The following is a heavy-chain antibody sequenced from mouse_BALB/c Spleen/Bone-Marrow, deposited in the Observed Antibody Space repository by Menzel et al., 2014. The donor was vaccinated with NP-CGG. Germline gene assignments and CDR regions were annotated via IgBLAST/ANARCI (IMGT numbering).Heavy chain of an antibody. Sequence: ESGAELARPGASVKMSCKASGYTFTSYTMHWVKQRPGQGLEWIGYINPSSGYTNYNQKFKDKATLNADKSSSTAYMQLSSLTSEDSAVYYCARYGTIPFAYWGQGTLVTVSA. D-gene: IGHD4-1*01. CDR2: INPSSGYT. V-gene: IGHV1-4*01. CDR3: ARYGTIPFAY. CDR1: GYTFTSYT. J-gene: IGHJ3*01.